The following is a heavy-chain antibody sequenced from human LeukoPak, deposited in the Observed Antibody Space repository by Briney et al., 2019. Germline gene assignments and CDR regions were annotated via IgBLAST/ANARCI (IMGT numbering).Heavy chain of an antibody. V-gene: IGHV5-51*01. CDR1: GYSFTSYW. Sequence: GEPLKISCKGSGYSFTSYWIGWVRQMPGKGLEWMGIIYPGDSDTRYSPSFQGQVTISADKSISTAYLQWSSLKASDTAMYYCARQAYYGSGSYPFDYWGQGTLVTVSS. CDR2: IYPGDSDT. J-gene: IGHJ4*02. D-gene: IGHD3-10*01. CDR3: ARQAYYGSGSYPFDY.